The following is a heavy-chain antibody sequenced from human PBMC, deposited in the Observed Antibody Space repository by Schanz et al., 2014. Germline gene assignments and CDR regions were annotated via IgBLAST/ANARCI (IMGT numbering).Heavy chain of an antibody. Sequence: EVQLMESGGGVVRPGGSLRLSCAASGFTFENYALTWVRQVPGKGLEWVSYVSRSTPDIYYADSVKGRFTMSRDNAKNSVFLQMNSLRAEDTAVYYCARKMKLGVYGGKGHDSLDIWGQGTMVTVSS. CDR2: VSRSTPDI. CDR3: ARKMKLGVYGGKGHDSLDI. D-gene: IGHD4-17*01. V-gene: IGHV3-48*01. J-gene: IGHJ3*02. CDR1: GFTFENYA.